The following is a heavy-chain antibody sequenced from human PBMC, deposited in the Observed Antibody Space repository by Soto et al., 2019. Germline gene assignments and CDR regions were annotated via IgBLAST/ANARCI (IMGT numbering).Heavy chain of an antibody. CDR3: ARGRGSSGWYWENY. J-gene: IGHJ4*02. D-gene: IGHD6-19*01. Sequence: EVQLLESGGGLVQPGGSLRLSCAASGFTFSSYAMSWVRQAPGKGLEWVSAISGSGGSTYYADSVKGRFTISRDNSKNTLYLQMNSLRAEDTAVYYCARGRGSSGWYWENYWGQGTLVTVSS. CDR1: GFTFSSYA. CDR2: ISGSGGST. V-gene: IGHV3-23*01.